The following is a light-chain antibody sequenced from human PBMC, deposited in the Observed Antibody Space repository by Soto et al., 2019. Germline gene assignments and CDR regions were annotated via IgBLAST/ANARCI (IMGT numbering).Light chain of an antibody. Sequence: DIQMTQSPSTLSASVGYRDTITCRASQSISSWLAWYQQKPGKAPKLLIYDASSLESGVPSRFSGSGSGTEFTLTISSLQPDDFATYYCQQYNSYSWTFGQGTKVDI. CDR3: QQYNSYSWT. CDR2: DAS. J-gene: IGKJ1*01. CDR1: QSISSW. V-gene: IGKV1-5*01.